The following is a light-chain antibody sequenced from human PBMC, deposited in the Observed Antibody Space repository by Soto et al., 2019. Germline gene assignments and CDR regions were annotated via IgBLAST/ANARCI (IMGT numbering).Light chain of an antibody. Sequence: QSALTQPRSVSGSPGQSVTISCTGTSSDVGGYNYFSWYQQHPGKAPKLMIYDVSKRPSGVPDRFSGSKSGNTASLTISGLQAEDEDDYYCCSYAGSYTWVFGGGTTLNVL. CDR1: SSDVGGYNY. CDR3: CSYAGSYTWV. CDR2: DVS. J-gene: IGLJ3*02. V-gene: IGLV2-11*01.